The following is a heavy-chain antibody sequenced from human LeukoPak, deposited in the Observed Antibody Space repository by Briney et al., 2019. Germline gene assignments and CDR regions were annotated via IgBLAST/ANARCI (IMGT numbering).Heavy chain of an antibody. CDR2: IYYSGST. Sequence: PSQTLSLTCTVSGGSISSSSYYWGWIRQPPGKGLEWIGSIYYSGSTYYNPSLKSRVTISVDTSKNQFSLKLSSVTAADTAVYYCARPRRHYYGSRGDDWFDPWGQGTLVTVSS. CDR1: GGSISSSSYY. CDR3: ARPRRHYYGSRGDDWFDP. D-gene: IGHD3-10*01. V-gene: IGHV4-39*01. J-gene: IGHJ5*02.